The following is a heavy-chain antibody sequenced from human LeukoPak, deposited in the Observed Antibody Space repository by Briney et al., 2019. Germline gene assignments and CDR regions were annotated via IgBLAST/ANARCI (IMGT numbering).Heavy chain of an antibody. CDR3: ARVIPRITMVRIDAFDI. V-gene: IGHV1-69*04. D-gene: IGHD3-10*01. CDR1: GGTFSSYA. J-gene: IGHJ3*02. CDR2: IIPILGIA. Sequence: ASVKVSCKASGGTFSSYAISWVRQAPGQGLEWMGRIIPILGIANYAQKFQGRVTITADKSTSTAYMELSSLRSEDTAVYYCARVIPRITMVRIDAFDIWGQGTMVTVSS.